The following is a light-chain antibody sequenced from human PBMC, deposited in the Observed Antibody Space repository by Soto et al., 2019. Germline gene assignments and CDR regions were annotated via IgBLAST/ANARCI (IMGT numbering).Light chain of an antibody. J-gene: IGKJ4*01. CDR3: QQHITWPLT. Sequence: EIVLTQSPGTLSLSPGERATLSCRASQSISSSYLAWYQQKPGQAPRLLIYGTSNRATGIPTRFSGSGSGTDFTFSVSNLEPEDFAVYYCQQHITWPLTFGGGTKVEIK. CDR1: QSISSSY. V-gene: IGKV3D-20*02. CDR2: GTS.